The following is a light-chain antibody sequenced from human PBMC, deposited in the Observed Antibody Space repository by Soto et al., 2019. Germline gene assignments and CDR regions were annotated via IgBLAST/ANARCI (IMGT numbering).Light chain of an antibody. CDR3: SAYAGSNPFV. Sequence: QSALAQPPSASGSPGQSVTISCTGTSSDVGDNYVSWYQQHLGKAPKLIIYEVTLRPSGVPDRFSGAKSGNTASLTVSGRQDDDEADYYCSAYAGSNPFVFGTGTKLTVL. V-gene: IGLV2-8*01. CDR1: SSDVGDNY. J-gene: IGLJ1*01. CDR2: EVT.